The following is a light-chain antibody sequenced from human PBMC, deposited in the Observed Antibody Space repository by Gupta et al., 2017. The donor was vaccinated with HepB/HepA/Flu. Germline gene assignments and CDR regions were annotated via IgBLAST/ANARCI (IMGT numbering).Light chain of an antibody. CDR2: RNN. V-gene: IGLV1-47*01. CDR1: SSNIGSNY. Sequence: QSVLTQPPSASGPPGQRVTISCSGSSSNIGSNYVYWYQQLPGTAPKLLIYRNNQRPSGVPDRFSGSKSGTSASLAISGLRAEDEADYYCAAWDDSRSGQDFGGGTKLTVL. J-gene: IGLJ2*01. CDR3: AAWDDSRSGQD.